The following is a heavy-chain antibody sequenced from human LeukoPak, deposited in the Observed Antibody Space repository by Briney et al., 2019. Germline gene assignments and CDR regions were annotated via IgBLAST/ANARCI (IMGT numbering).Heavy chain of an antibody. D-gene: IGHD5-18*01. CDR3: ARDWGRQLWLRGWFDP. CDR2: ISSSGSFI. J-gene: IGHJ5*02. CDR1: GFTFSDYY. V-gene: IGHV3-11*04. Sequence: PGGSLRLSCAASGFTFSDYYMSWIRQAPGKGLEWVSYISSSGSFIYYADSVKGRFTISRDNAKNSLYLQMNSLRAEGTAVYYCARDWGRQLWLRGWFDPWGQGTLVTVSS.